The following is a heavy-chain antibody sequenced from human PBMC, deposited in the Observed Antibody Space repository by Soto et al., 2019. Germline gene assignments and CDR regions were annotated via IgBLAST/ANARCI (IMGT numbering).Heavy chain of an antibody. Sequence: EMQLLESGGDLVQPGGSLRLSCATSGFTFRDHAMHWVHQAPGEGLEWVSGIRGDLVTTPYADSVKGRFTISRDNSKNTLYLQMNSLRAEDTAIYYCVKEGKMGVEGFDFWGQGTLVTVSS. CDR2: IRGDLVTT. J-gene: IGHJ4*02. V-gene: IGHV3-23*01. D-gene: IGHD1-26*01. CDR3: VKEGKMGVEGFDF. CDR1: GFTFRDHA.